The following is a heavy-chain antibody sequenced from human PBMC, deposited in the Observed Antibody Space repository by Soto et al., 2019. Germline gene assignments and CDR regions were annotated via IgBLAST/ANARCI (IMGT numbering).Heavy chain of an antibody. V-gene: IGHV3-30*18. CDR2: ISYDGTNN. CDR3: AKGDCSGGSCYFSAFDI. J-gene: IGHJ3*02. CDR1: GFTFSSYG. Sequence: QVQLVESGGGVVQPGRSLRLSCAASGFTFSSYGMHWVRQAPGKGLEWVAVISYDGTNNYYTESVKGRFTISRDNSNNTLFLQMNSLRAEDTAVYFCAKGDCSGGSCYFSAFDIWGQGTMVTVSS. D-gene: IGHD2-15*01.